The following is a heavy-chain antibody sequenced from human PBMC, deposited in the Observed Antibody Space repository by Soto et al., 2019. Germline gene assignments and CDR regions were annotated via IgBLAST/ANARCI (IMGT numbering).Heavy chain of an antibody. CDR2: IYHSGST. CDR3: ARNAASPYCSSISCHHRFDP. Sequence: SETLSLTCAVSGGSISSGGYSWSWIRQPPGKGLEWIGYIYHSGSTYYNPSLKSRVTISADKSISTAYLQWSSLKASDTAMYYCARNAASPYCSSISCHHRFDPWGQGTLVTVSS. D-gene: IGHD2-2*01. J-gene: IGHJ5*02. CDR1: GGSISSGGYS. V-gene: IGHV4-30-2*01.